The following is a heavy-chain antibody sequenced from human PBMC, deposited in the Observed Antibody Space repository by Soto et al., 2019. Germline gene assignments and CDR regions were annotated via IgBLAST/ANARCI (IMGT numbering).Heavy chain of an antibody. Sequence: QVQLVQSGAEVKKPGASVKVSCKASGYTFTSYGISWVRQAPGQGLEWMGWISAYNGNTNYAQKLQGRVTMTTDTSTSTAYMELRSLRSDDTSVYYCAREYDDFWSGYYPSCWFDPWGQGTLVTVSS. CDR1: GYTFTSYG. J-gene: IGHJ5*02. D-gene: IGHD3-3*01. V-gene: IGHV1-18*01. CDR2: ISAYNGNT. CDR3: AREYDDFWSGYYPSCWFDP.